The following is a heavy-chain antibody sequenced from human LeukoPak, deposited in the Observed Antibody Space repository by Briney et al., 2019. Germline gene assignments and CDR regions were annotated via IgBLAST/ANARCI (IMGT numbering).Heavy chain of an antibody. Sequence: GGSLRLSCSASGFTFSSYAMHWVRQAPGKGPESVSAISSNGGSTYYADSVKGRFTISRDNSKNTLYLQMSSLRAEDTAVYYCVKTGRDGYNLYYFDYWGQGTLVTVSS. V-gene: IGHV3-64D*09. CDR2: ISSNGGST. J-gene: IGHJ4*02. CDR3: VKTGRDGYNLYYFDY. CDR1: GFTFSSYA. D-gene: IGHD5-24*01.